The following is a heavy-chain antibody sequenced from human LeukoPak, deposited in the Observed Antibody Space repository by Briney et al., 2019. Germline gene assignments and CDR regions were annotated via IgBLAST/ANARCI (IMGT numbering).Heavy chain of an antibody. D-gene: IGHD5-24*01. CDR2: IYTSGST. J-gene: IGHJ3*02. CDR1: GGSISSYY. Sequence: SETLSLTCTVSGGSISSYYWSWIRQPAGKGLEWIGRIYTSGSTNYNPSLKSRVTISVDTSKNQFSLKLSSVTAADTAVYYCARDGSRWLQFWAFDIWGQGTMVTVSS. CDR3: ARDGSRWLQFWAFDI. V-gene: IGHV4-4*07.